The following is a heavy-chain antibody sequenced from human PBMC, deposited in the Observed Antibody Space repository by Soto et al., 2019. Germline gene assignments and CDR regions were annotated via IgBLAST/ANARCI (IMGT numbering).Heavy chain of an antibody. Sequence: QVQLVQSGAEEKKPGASVKVSCKASGYTFTSYAMHWVRQAPGQRLEWMEWINAGNGNTKYSQKFQGRVTITRDTSASTAYMALSSLRSEDTAVYYCARSIVVVTALDYWGEGTLVTVSS. CDR1: GYTFTSYA. CDR2: INAGNGNT. D-gene: IGHD2-21*02. CDR3: ARSIVVVTALDY. J-gene: IGHJ4*02. V-gene: IGHV1-3*05.